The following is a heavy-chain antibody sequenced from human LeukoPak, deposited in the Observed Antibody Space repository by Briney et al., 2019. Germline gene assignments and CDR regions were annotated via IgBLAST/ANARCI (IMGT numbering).Heavy chain of an antibody. V-gene: IGHV4-39*02. CDR1: GDSVTNRNYL. Sequence: PSETLSLTCAVSGDSVTNRNYLWGWIRQPPGKGLEWIGNVDNDGRTYYDPSLRGRVTISLDTSKNHFSLNLNFVSDADTAIYYCAGYSRVFGWFDPWGRGTLVTVSS. CDR2: VDNDGRT. D-gene: IGHD4-11*01. CDR3: AGYSRVFGWFDP. J-gene: IGHJ5*02.